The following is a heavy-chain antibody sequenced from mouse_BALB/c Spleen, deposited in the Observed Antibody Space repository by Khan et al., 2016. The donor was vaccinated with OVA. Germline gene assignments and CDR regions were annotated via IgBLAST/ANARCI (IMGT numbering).Heavy chain of an antibody. J-gene: IGHJ3*01. V-gene: IGHV5-6*01. Sequence: VQLKQSGGDLVRPGGSLKLSCAASGFTFSTYGMSWVRQTPDKRLEWVATISTGGAYTYYPDTVKGRFTISRDNAKNTLYLQLSSLKSEDTAMYYCARLAYYYDGEAIAYWGQGTLVTVSA. CDR3: ARLAYYYDGEAIAY. D-gene: IGHD1-1*01. CDR1: GFTFSTYG. CDR2: ISTGGAYT.